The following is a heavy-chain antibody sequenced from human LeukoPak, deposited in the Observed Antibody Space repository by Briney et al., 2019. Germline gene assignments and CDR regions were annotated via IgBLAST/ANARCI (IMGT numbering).Heavy chain of an antibody. CDR2: INAGNGNT. CDR3: AKGAPFDY. J-gene: IGHJ4*02. CDR1: GYTFTSYA. V-gene: IGHV1-3*01. Sequence: ASVKVSCKASGYTFTSYAMHWVRQAPGQRLEWMGWINAGNGNTKYPQKFQGRVTITRDTSASTAYMELSSLRSEDTAVYYCAKGAPFDYWGQGTLVTVSS.